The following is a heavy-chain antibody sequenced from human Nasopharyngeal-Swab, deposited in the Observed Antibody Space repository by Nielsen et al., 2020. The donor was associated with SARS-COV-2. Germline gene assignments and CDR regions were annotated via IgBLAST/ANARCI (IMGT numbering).Heavy chain of an antibody. J-gene: IGHJ4*02. Sequence: GGSLRLSCTASGFTVSSNYMSWVRQAPGKGLEWVSVIYSGGSTYYADSVKGRFTISRHNSKNTLYLQMNSLRAEDTAVYYCASAGSSGYSTYWGQGTLVTVSS. CDR1: GFTVSSNY. V-gene: IGHV3-53*04. D-gene: IGHD3-22*01. CDR3: ASAGSSGYSTY. CDR2: IYSGGST.